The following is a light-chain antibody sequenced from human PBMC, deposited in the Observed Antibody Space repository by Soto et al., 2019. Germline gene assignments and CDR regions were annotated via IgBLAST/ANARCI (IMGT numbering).Light chain of an antibody. J-gene: IGKJ5*01. CDR3: QQRHMSPIT. V-gene: IGKV3-11*01. CDR2: DAY. Sequence: EGVLTQTPVTLSLSPWDRATLSCRASQSFRGLLAWYQQKPGQAPRLLIYDAYNRATGIPPRFSGSGSGTDFTLTISSLEPEDSAVYYCQQRHMSPITFGQGTRLEIK. CDR1: QSFRGL.